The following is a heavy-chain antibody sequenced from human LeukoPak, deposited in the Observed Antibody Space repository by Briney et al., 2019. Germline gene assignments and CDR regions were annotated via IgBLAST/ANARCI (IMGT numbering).Heavy chain of an antibody. CDR1: GFTFSSYW. CDR3: ARDLLAGTNNYYDSSGSFDY. J-gene: IGHJ4*02. D-gene: IGHD3-22*01. CDR2: INSDGSCT. V-gene: IGHV3-74*01. Sequence: GGSLRLSCAASGFTFSSYWMHWVRQAPGKGLVWVSRINSDGSCTSYADSVKGRFTISRDNAKNTLYLQMNSLRAEDTAVYYCARDLLAGTNNYYDSSGSFDYWGQGTLVTVSS.